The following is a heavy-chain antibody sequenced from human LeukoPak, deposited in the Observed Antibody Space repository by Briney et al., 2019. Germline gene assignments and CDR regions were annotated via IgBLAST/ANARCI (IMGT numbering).Heavy chain of an antibody. CDR1: GGTFSSYA. D-gene: IGHD5-18*01. Sequence: SVKVSCKASGGTFSSYAISWVRQAPGQGLEWMGGIIPIFGTANYAQKFQGRVTITADESTSTAYMELSNLRSEDTAVYYCARALSRWIQLWSDAFDIWGQGTMVTVSS. CDR3: ARALSRWIQLWSDAFDI. J-gene: IGHJ3*02. V-gene: IGHV1-69*01. CDR2: IIPIFGTA.